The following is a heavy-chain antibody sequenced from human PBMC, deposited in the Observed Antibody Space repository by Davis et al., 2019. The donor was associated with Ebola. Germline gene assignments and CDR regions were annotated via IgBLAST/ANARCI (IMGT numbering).Heavy chain of an antibody. V-gene: IGHV1-69*04. CDR1: GGTFSSYA. CDR2: IIPILGIA. Sequence: AASVKVSCKASGGTFSSYAISWVRQAPGQGLEWMGRIIPILGIANYAQKFQGRVTITADKSTSTAYMELRSLRSDDTAVYYCARAVAGPHNWFDPWGQGTLVTVSS. D-gene: IGHD6-19*01. CDR3: ARAVAGPHNWFDP. J-gene: IGHJ5*02.